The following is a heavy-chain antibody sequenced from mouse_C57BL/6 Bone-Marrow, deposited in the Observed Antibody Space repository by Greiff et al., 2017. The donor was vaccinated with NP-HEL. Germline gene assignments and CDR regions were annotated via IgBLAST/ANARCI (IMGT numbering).Heavy chain of an antibody. J-gene: IGHJ4*01. CDR1: GYTFTSYW. CDR3: ARWGFITTVAPYAMDY. D-gene: IGHD1-1*01. CDR2: IDPNRGGT. Sequence: QVQLQQPGAELVKPGASVKLSCKASGYTFTSYWMHWVKQRPGRGLEWIGRIDPNRGGTKYNEKFKSKATLTVDKPSSTAYMQLSSLTSKDSAVYYCARWGFITTVAPYAMDYWGQGTSVTVSS. V-gene: IGHV1-72*01.